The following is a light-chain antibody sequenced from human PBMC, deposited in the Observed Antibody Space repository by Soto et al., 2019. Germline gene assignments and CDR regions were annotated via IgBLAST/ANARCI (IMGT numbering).Light chain of an antibody. J-gene: IGKJ1*01. Sequence: DIQMTQSPSTLSASVGDTVTVTCRASQSIGRWLAWYQQKPGKAPKLLIFDASTLENGVPARFSGSRSGPEFSLTISSLQPDDFATYYCQQYYSYWTFGQGTKVGIK. CDR2: DAS. V-gene: IGKV1-5*01. CDR1: QSIGRW. CDR3: QQYYSYWT.